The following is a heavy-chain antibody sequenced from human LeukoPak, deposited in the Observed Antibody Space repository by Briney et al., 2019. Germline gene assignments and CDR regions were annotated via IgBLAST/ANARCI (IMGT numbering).Heavy chain of an antibody. V-gene: IGHV7-4-1*02. CDR3: ARDGIYGSGSYSPPTFDY. Sequence: RASVKVSRKASGYTFTSYAMNWVRQAPGQGLEWMGWINTNTGNPTYAQGFTGRFVFSLDTSVSTAYLQISSLKAEDTAVYYCARDGIYGSGSYSPPTFDYWGQGTLVTVSS. J-gene: IGHJ4*02. D-gene: IGHD3-10*01. CDR2: INTNTGNP. CDR1: GYTFTSYA.